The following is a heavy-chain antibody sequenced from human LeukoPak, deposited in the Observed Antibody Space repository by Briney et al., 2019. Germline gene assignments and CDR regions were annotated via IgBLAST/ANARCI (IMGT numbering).Heavy chain of an antibody. Sequence: GGSLRLSCAASGFTFNPYSMNWVRQAPGKGLEWVSFISSSNSTIYYADSVKGRFTISRDNAKNSLSLQMNSLRDEDTAVYYCARDWNGVFDYWGQGTLVTVSS. J-gene: IGHJ4*02. CDR3: ARDWNGVFDY. CDR1: GFTFNPYS. CDR2: ISSSNSTI. V-gene: IGHV3-48*02. D-gene: IGHD1-1*01.